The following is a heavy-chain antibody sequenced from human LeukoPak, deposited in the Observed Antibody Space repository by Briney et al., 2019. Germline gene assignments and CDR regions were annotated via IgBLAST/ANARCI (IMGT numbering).Heavy chain of an antibody. J-gene: IGHJ4*02. Sequence: GSLRLSCAASGFIFSSHSMNWVRQAPGKGLEWISYISGGGGNIHYADSMEGRFTISKDNAKNSVYLQMNSLRAEDPAVYYCARDFNWAFDFWGQGILVTVSS. D-gene: IGHD1-1*01. CDR2: ISGGGGNI. V-gene: IGHV3-48*01. CDR1: GFIFSSHS. CDR3: ARDFNWAFDF.